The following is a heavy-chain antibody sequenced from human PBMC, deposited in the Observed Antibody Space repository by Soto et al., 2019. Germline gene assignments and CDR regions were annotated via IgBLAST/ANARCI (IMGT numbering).Heavy chain of an antibody. V-gene: IGHV1-3*01. CDR2: INAGNGNT. CDR1: GYTFTSYA. Sequence: ASVKVSCKASGYTFTSYAMHWVLQAPGQRLEWMGWINAGNGNTKYSQKFQGRVTITRDTSASTAYMELSSLRSEDTAVYYCARDYSSGWYGHYYYYGMDVWGQGTTVTVSS. CDR3: ARDYSSGWYGHYYYYGMDV. J-gene: IGHJ6*02. D-gene: IGHD6-19*01.